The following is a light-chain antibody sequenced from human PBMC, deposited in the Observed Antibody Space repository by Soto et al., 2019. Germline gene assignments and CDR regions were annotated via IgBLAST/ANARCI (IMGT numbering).Light chain of an antibody. V-gene: IGKV3-20*01. J-gene: IGKJ5*01. CDR2: GAS. Sequence: EIVLTPSPGTLSLSPVERASLSCRSSQTVTIYYLAWYQQQPGQPPTLLIYGASARATGIPDRFSGSGSGTDFTLPISSLKSEDFAVYYCQQYNNWPPITFGQGKRLEIK. CDR1: QTVTIYY. CDR3: QQYNNWPPIT.